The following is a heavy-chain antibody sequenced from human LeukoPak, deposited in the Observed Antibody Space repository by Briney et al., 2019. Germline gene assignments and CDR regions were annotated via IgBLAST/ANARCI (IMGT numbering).Heavy chain of an antibody. CDR2: IIPILGIA. Sequence: SVKVSCKASGGAFSSYTISWVRQAPGQGLEWMGRIIPILGIANYAQKFQGRVTITADKSTSTAYMELSSLRSEDTAVYYCAREGGRKAVAGTRSPYHWGQGTLVTVSS. J-gene: IGHJ4*02. D-gene: IGHD6-19*01. CDR3: AREGGRKAVAGTRSPYH. V-gene: IGHV1-69*04. CDR1: GGAFSSYT.